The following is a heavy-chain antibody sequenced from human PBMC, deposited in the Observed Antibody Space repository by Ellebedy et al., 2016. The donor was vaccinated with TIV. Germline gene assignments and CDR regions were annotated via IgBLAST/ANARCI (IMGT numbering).Heavy chain of an antibody. CDR2: IYHIGST. Sequence: SETLSLTCTVSGGSVSSGSHYWNWIRQPPGKGLEWIGSIYHIGSTYYNPSLKSRVTISVDTSKNQLYLKLSSVTAADTAVYYCASGYYDTLTGSTGGDFDSWGQGTLVTVSS. CDR1: GGSVSSGSHY. V-gene: IGHV4-39*07. CDR3: ASGYYDTLTGSTGGDFDS. J-gene: IGHJ4*02. D-gene: IGHD3-9*01.